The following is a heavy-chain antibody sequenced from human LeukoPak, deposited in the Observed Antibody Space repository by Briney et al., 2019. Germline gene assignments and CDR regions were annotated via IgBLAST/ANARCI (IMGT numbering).Heavy chain of an antibody. CDR2: ISSSSSYI. Sequence: GGSLRLSCAASGFTLSSYSMNWVRQAPGKGLEWVSSISSSSSYIYYADSVKGRFTISRDNAKNSLYLQMNSLGAEDTAVYYCARDLWELLTGIDYWGQGTPVTVSS. V-gene: IGHV3-21*01. CDR3: ARDLWELLTGIDY. D-gene: IGHD1-26*01. J-gene: IGHJ4*02. CDR1: GFTLSSYS.